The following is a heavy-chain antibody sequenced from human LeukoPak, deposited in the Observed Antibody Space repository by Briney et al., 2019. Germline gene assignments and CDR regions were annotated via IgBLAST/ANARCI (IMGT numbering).Heavy chain of an antibody. Sequence: ASAKVSCKASGYTFTSYGTSWVRQAPGQGLEWMGWISAYNGNTNYAQKLQGRVTMTTDTSTSTAYMELRSLRSDDTAVYYCAISTTVTTPFDYWGQGTLVTVSS. J-gene: IGHJ4*02. V-gene: IGHV1-18*01. CDR1: GYTFTSYG. CDR3: AISTTVTTPFDY. CDR2: ISAYNGNT. D-gene: IGHD4-17*01.